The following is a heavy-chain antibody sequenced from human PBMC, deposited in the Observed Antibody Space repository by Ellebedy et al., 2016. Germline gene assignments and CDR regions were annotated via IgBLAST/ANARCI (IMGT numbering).Heavy chain of an antibody. J-gene: IGHJ3*02. CDR3: VRSGFSSSWDDALDI. V-gene: IGHV3-23*01. CDR1: GFTFSSYA. D-gene: IGHD6-13*01. Sequence: GESLKISXAASGFTFSSYAMTWVRQAPGKGLEWVSTVSGSAGGTGYADSVKGRFTISRDNSKNMLYLEMNSLKAEDTGLFFCVRSGFSSSWDDALDIWGHGTMVTVSS. CDR2: VSGSAGGT.